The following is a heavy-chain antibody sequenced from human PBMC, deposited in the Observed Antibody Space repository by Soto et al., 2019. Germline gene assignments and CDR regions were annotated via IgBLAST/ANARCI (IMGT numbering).Heavy chain of an antibody. Sequence: GGSLRLSCPASGSTFTSDPTHRVRQAPGKGLEWVSVISYDGSNKYYADSVKGRFTISRDNSKNTLYLQMNSLRAEDTAVYYSAPAQGPVVLGAYYYCMDVWGQGTTVTVSS. V-gene: IGHV3-30-3*01. CDR1: GSTFTSDP. J-gene: IGHJ6*02. CDR3: APAQGPVVLGAYYYCMDV. CDR2: ISYDGSNK. D-gene: IGHD3-22*01.